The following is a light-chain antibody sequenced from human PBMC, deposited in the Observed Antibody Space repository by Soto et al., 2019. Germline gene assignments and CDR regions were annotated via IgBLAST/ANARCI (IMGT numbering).Light chain of an antibody. V-gene: IGLV1-44*01. J-gene: IGLJ2*01. CDR2: RSD. CDR3: AAWDDSLDGPV. Sequence: QAVLTQPPSASGTPGQRVTISCSGSTSNIGSNSVNWYHQLPGTAPKLLIYRSDQRPSGVPDRFSGSKSATSGSLAISGLQSEDEGDYYCAAWDDSLDGPVFGGGTQLTVL. CDR1: TSNIGSNS.